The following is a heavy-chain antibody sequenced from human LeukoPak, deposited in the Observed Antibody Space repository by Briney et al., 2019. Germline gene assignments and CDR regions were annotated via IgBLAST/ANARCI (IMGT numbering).Heavy chain of an antibody. CDR3: ARRRDSGSLQHFDY. D-gene: IGHD1-26*01. Sequence: SGGSLRLSCAASAFTFSSYNMNWVRQAPGKGLEWVSYISSSGTNIYYADSVKGRFTISRDNAKNSLYLQMNSLRTEDTAVYYCARRRDSGSLQHFDYWGQGTLVTVSS. CDR1: AFTFSSYN. V-gene: IGHV3-48*04. J-gene: IGHJ4*02. CDR2: ISSSGTNI.